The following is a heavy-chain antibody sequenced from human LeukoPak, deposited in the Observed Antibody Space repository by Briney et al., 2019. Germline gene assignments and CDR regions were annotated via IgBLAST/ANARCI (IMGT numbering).Heavy chain of an antibody. CDR3: AADASWGYYYYGMDV. D-gene: IGHD2-2*01. CDR2: IVVGSGNT. Sequence: GASVKVSCKASGFTFTSSAMQWVRQARGQRLEWIGWIVVGSGNTNYAQKFQERVTITRDMSTSTAYMELSSLRSEDTAVYYCAADASWGYYYYGMDVWGQGTTVTVSS. CDR1: GFTFTSSA. J-gene: IGHJ6*02. V-gene: IGHV1-58*02.